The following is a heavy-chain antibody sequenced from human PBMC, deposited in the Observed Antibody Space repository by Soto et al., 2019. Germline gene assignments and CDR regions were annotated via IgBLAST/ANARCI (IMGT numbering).Heavy chain of an antibody. CDR3: ARSDGRY. Sequence: SETLSLTCTVSGVSISSYYWSWIRQPPGKGLEWIGYIYYSGSTNYNPSLKSRVTISVDTSKNQFSLKLSSVAAADTAVYYCARSDGRYWGQGTLVTVSS. CDR1: GVSISSYY. V-gene: IGHV4-59*01. J-gene: IGHJ4*02. CDR2: IYYSGST.